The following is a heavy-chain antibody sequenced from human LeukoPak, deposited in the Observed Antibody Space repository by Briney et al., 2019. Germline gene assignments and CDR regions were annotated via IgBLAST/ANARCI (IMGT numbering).Heavy chain of an antibody. V-gene: IGHV3-21*01. CDR1: AFTFSSYS. J-gene: IGHJ3*02. D-gene: IGHD1-26*01. CDR3: ARGSWSYVSCDAFDI. CDR2: ISSSSSYI. Sequence: PVGSLRLSCAASAFTFSSYSMNWVRQAPGKGLEWVSSISSSSSYIHYADSVKGRFTISRDNAKNSLYLQMSRLRAEDTAVYFCARGSWSYVSCDAFDIRGQGTMVTVSS.